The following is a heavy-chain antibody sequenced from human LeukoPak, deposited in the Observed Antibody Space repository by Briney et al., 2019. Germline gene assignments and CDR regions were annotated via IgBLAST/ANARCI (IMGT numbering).Heavy chain of an antibody. CDR3: ASTGGLWFGDPTSRDY. Sequence: SETLSLTCTVSGGSISSYYWSWIRQPPGKGLEWIGYIYYGGSTNYNPSLKSRVTISVDTSKNQFSLKLSSVTAADTAVYYCASTGGLWFGDPTSRDYWGQGTLVTVSS. D-gene: IGHD3-10*01. J-gene: IGHJ4*02. V-gene: IGHV4-59*08. CDR1: GGSISSYY. CDR2: IYYGGST.